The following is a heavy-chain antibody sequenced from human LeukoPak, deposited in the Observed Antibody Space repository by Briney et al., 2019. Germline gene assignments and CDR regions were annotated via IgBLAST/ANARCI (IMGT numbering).Heavy chain of an antibody. CDR1: GFTFSSYS. D-gene: IGHD3-10*01. V-gene: IGHV3-21*01. Sequence: GGSLRLSCAASGFTFSSYSMNWVRQAPGKGLEWVSSISSSSSYIYYADSVKGRFTISRDNAKNSLYLQMNSLRAEDTAVYYCARNLRPRSRDGSMDVWGKGTTVTVSS. CDR2: ISSSSSYI. J-gene: IGHJ6*03. CDR3: ARNLRPRSRDGSMDV.